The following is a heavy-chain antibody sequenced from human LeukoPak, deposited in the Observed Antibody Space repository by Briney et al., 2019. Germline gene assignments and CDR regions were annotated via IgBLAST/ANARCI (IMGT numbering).Heavy chain of an antibody. CDR2: IYHSGST. CDR1: GYSISRGYY. CDR3: ARDEELYYFDY. D-gene: IGHD1-7*01. V-gene: IGHV4-38-2*02. Sequence: PSETLSLTCTVSGYSISRGYYWGWMRQPPGKGLEWIGSIYHSGSTYYNPSLKNRVTISVDTSKNQFSLKLSSVTAADTAVYYCARDEELYYFDYWGQGTLVTVSS. J-gene: IGHJ4*02.